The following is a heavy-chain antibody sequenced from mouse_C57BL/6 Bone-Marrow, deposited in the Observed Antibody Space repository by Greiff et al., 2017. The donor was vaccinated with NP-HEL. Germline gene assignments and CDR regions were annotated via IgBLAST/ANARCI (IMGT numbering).Heavy chain of an antibody. CDR3: ARGITTVVDYFDY. Sequence: VNLVESGPELVKPGASVKISCKASGYAFSSSWMNWVKQRPGKGLEWIGRIYPGDGDTNYNGKFKGKATLTTDKSSSTAYMQLSSLTSEDSAVYFCARGITTVVDYFDYWGQGTTLTVSS. J-gene: IGHJ2*01. V-gene: IGHV1-82*01. D-gene: IGHD1-1*01. CDR2: IYPGDGDT. CDR1: GYAFSSSW.